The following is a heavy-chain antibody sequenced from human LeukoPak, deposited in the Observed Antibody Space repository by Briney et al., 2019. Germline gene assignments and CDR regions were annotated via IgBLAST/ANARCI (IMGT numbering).Heavy chain of an antibody. D-gene: IGHD3-9*01. V-gene: IGHV3-21*04. CDR3: ARYPTPGYFDWLLYPPRLGYYYGMDV. Sequence: GGSLRLSCAASGFIFSSYSMNLVRQAPGKGLEWVSSIGSSGSYIYYADSVKGRFTISRDNAKNSLYLQMNSLRAEDTAVYYCARYPTPGYFDWLLYPPRLGYYYGMDVWGQGTTVTVSS. CDR2: IGSSGSYI. CDR1: GFIFSSYS. J-gene: IGHJ6*02.